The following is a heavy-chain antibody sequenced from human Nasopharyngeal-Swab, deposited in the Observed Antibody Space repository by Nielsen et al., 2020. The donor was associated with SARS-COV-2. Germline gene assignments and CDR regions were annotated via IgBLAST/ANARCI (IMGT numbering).Heavy chain of an antibody. D-gene: IGHD4-17*01. CDR1: GFTFDDYT. CDR3: AKEGTYGYYMDV. V-gene: IGHV3-43*01. Sequence: GGSRRPSCAASGFTFDDYTMHWVRQAPGKGLEWVSLISWDGGSTYYADSVKGRFTISRDNSKNSLYLQMNSLRTEDTALYYCAKEGTYGYYMDVWGKGTTVTVSS. CDR2: ISWDGGST. J-gene: IGHJ6*03.